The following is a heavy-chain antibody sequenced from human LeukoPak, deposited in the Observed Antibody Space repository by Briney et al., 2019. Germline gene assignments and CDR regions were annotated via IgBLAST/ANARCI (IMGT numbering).Heavy chain of an antibody. D-gene: IGHD2-21*01. J-gene: IGHJ4*02. CDR3: ARGDIPFDY. V-gene: IGHV6-1*01. Sequence: QTLSLTCAISGDSVSSNSAAWDWIRQSPSRGLEWLGRTYYKSKWYNNYAISVKSRITISPDTSKNQFSLQLNSVTPEDTAVYYCARGDIPFDYWGQGTLVTVSS. CDR1: GDSVSSNSAA. CDR2: TYYKSKWYN.